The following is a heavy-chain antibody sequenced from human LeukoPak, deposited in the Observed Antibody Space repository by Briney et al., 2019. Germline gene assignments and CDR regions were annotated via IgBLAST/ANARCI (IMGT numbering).Heavy chain of an antibody. Sequence: GAPLILSCAASGFTFSDHAMSGVRQAPGKGLELVSTISGSGGSTYYADSVKGRFTISRDNSKNTLYLQMTSLRVEATALYYCAKLDYWGQGTLVTVSS. CDR1: GFTFSDHA. J-gene: IGHJ4*02. V-gene: IGHV3-23*01. CDR2: ISGSGGST. CDR3: AKLDY.